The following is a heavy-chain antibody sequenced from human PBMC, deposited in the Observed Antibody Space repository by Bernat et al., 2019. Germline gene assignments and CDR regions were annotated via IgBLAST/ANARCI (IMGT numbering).Heavy chain of an antibody. CDR1: KFTFSSYG. D-gene: IGHD4-17*01. CDR3: ARVSLYGAPASAMDV. Sequence: QVQLVESGGGVVQTERSQRLSCEASKFTFSSYGMHWVRQAPGKGLKWVAVIWHDGSNENCADSVKSRVTISRDNSKNTLYLQMNNLRAEDTAVYYCARVSLYGAPASAMDVWGQGTTVTVSS. J-gene: IGHJ6*02. V-gene: IGHV3-33*01. CDR2: IWHDGSNE.